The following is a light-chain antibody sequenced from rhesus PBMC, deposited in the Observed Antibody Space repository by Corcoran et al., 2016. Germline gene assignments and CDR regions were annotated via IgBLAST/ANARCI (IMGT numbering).Light chain of an antibody. Sequence: DVQMTQSPSSLSASVGDRVTITCRASQAITNDLAWYQQRPGKSPKFLIYEASSLQSGIPFGLSGSGSGTDFSLTISSLQSEDFATYYCQHYHRTPYSFGRGTKVDIK. J-gene: IGKJ2*01. CDR1: QAITND. CDR2: EAS. CDR3: QHYHRTPYS. V-gene: IGKV1-25*01.